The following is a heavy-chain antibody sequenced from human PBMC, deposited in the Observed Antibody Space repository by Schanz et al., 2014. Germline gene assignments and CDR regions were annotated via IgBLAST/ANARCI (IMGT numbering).Heavy chain of an antibody. CDR1: GYTFTSYS. D-gene: IGHD3-10*01. CDR3: ARAKRFGDMDV. V-gene: IGHV1-46*01. Sequence: QVHLVQSGAEVKKPGASVKVSCKASGYTFTSYSMHWVRQAPGQGLEWMGMINPSGGSTTYAQKFQGRVTLTTDTSTSTAYMELRNLRSDDTAVYYCARAKRFGDMDVWGRGTTVTVSS. CDR2: INPSGGST. J-gene: IGHJ6*02.